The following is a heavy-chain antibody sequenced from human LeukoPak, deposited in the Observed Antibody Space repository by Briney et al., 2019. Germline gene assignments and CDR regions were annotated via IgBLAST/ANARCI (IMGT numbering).Heavy chain of an antibody. CDR1: GGSFSSYY. V-gene: IGHV4-59*01. D-gene: IGHD6-6*01. Sequence: PSETLSLTCAVYGGSFSSYYWSWIRQPPGKGLEWIGYIYYSGSTNYNPSLKSRVTISVDTSKNQFSLKLSSVTAADTAVYYCARALDSSSGYYFDYWDQGTLVTVSS. CDR2: IYYSGST. CDR3: ARALDSSSGYYFDY. J-gene: IGHJ4*02.